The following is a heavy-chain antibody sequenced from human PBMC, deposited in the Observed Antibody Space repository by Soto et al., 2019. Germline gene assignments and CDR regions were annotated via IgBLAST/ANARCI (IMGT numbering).Heavy chain of an antibody. CDR2: ISSSSSYI. V-gene: IGHV3-21*01. J-gene: IGHJ4*02. CDR1: GFTFSSYS. D-gene: IGHD6-19*01. CDR3: ARDGVVAGTFDY. Sequence: GGSLRLSCAASGFTFSSYSMNWVRQAPGKGLEWVSSISSSSSYIYYADSVKGRFTISRDNAKNSLYLQMNSLRAEDTAVYYCARDGVVAGTFDYWGQGTLVTVSS.